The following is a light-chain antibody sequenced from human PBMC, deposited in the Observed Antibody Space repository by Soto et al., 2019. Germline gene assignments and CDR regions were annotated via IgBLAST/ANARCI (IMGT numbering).Light chain of an antibody. CDR3: CSYTRTSNHYF. CDR2: YVD. J-gene: IGLJ1*01. Sequence: QSVLAQPASVSGSPGQSITISCTGTSRDVGAYDYVSWYLQYPDKAPQLLIYYVDHRPSGVSSRFSGSKSGNTASLTISGLQAEDEGDYYCCSYTRTSNHYFFGSGTKVTVL. CDR1: SRDVGAYDY. V-gene: IGLV2-14*03.